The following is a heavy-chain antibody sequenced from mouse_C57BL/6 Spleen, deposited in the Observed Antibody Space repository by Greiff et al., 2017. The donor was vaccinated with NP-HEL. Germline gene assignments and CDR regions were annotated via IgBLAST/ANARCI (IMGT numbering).Heavy chain of an antibody. CDR1: GYTFTSYW. Sequence: VQLQQPGTELVKPGASVKLSCKASGYTFTSYWMHWVKQRPGQGLEWIGNINPSNGGTNYNEKLKSTATLTVDNTSSTANMQLSSLTSEYSAVNYCARSGSYSNYGWYYDVWGTGTTVTVSS. D-gene: IGHD2-5*01. V-gene: IGHV1-53*01. J-gene: IGHJ1*03. CDR3: ARSGSYSNYGWYYDV. CDR2: INPSNGGT.